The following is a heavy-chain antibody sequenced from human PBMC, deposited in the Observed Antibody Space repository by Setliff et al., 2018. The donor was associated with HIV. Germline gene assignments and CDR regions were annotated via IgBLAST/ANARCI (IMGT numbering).Heavy chain of an antibody. CDR1: GGSISSNY. CDR3: ARDRSDYYNLPGYFDH. D-gene: IGHD3-3*01. Sequence: SETLSLTCTVSGGSISSNYWSWMRQPPGKGLEWIGHIYYSGSTNYNPSLKSRVTISVDTSRNQFSLKLSSVTAADTAVYYCARDRSDYYNLPGYFDHWGQGTPVTVSS. V-gene: IGHV4-59*12. CDR2: IYYSGST. J-gene: IGHJ4*02.